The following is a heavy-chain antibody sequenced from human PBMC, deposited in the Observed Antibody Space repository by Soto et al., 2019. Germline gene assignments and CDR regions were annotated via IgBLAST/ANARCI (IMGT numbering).Heavy chain of an antibody. CDR1: EGTFSTHA. V-gene: IGHV1-69*06. CDR2: IIPLFGTT. CDR3: AGGFMVRGGDAWFDT. Sequence: QVQLEQSGAEVKKPGSSVKVSCKASEGTFSTHAISWVRQAPEEGLEWMGGIIPLFGTTNYAQKFQGRVTIIADKYTSTVSMELISLRSEDTAIYYCAGGFMVRGGDAWFDTWGQGTLVTVSS. J-gene: IGHJ5*02. D-gene: IGHD3-10*01.